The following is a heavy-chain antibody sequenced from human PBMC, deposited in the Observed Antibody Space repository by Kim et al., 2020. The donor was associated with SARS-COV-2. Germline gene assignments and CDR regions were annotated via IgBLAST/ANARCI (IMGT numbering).Heavy chain of an antibody. Sequence: GGSLRLSCAASGFTFSNAWMSWVRQAPGKGLEWVGRIKSKTDGGTTDYAAPVKGRFTISRDDSKNTLYLQMNSLKTEDTAVYYCTTTMPFFTIFGAVDYWGQGTLVTVSS. D-gene: IGHD3-3*01. CDR1: GFTFSNAW. V-gene: IGHV3-15*01. CDR2: IKSKTDGGTT. CDR3: TTTMPFFTIFGAVDY. J-gene: IGHJ4*02.